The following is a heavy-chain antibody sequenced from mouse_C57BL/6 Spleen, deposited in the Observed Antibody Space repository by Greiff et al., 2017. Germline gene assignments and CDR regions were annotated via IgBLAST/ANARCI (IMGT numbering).Heavy chain of an antibody. J-gene: IGHJ2*01. D-gene: IGHD2-4*01. CDR2: IRNKANGYTT. V-gene: IGHV7-3*01. Sequence: EVQGVESGGGLVQPGGSLSLSCAASGFTFTDYYMSWVRQPPGKALEWLGFIRNKANGYTTEYSASVKGRFTISRDNSQSILYLQMNALRAEDSATYYCARYKAGYDYDLDDWGPGTTLTVAS. CDR3: ARYKAGYDYDLDD. CDR1: GFTFTDYY.